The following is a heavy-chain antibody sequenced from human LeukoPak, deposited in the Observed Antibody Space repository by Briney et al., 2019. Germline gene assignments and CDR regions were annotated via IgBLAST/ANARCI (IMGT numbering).Heavy chain of an antibody. CDR1: GGSINNYF. CDR2: IYYSDST. Sequence: PSETLSLTCTVSGGSINNYFWSWIRQPPGKGLECIGYIYYSDSTNYNPSLKSRVTVSVDTSKNQFSLKLSSVTAADTAVYYCARGLHSRSSGRRFDVFEIWGQGTMVTVSS. D-gene: IGHD6-6*01. J-gene: IGHJ3*02. CDR3: ARGLHSRSSGRRFDVFEI. V-gene: IGHV4-59*01.